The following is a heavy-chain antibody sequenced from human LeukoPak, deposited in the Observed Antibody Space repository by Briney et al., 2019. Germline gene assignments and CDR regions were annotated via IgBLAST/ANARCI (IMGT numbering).Heavy chain of an antibody. CDR3: AREGYYDSSGYYQSNNFDY. CDR2: IYYSGST. D-gene: IGHD3-22*01. CDR1: GGSISSYY. J-gene: IGHJ4*02. V-gene: IGHV4-59*01. Sequence: SETLSLTCTVSGGSISSYYWSWIRQPPGKGLEWIGYIYYSGSTNYNPSLKSRVTISVDTSKNQFSLKLSSVTAADTAVYYCAREGYYDSSGYYQSNNFDYWGQGTLVTVSS.